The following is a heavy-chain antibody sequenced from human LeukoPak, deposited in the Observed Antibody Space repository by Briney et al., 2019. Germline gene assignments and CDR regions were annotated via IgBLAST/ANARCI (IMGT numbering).Heavy chain of an antibody. Sequence: PSETLSLTCTVSGGSISSYYWSWIRQPPGKGLEWIGYIYYSGSTNYNPSLKSRVTISVDTSKNQFSLKLSSVTAADTAVYYCAGQRVGATFDDYWGQGTLVTVSS. J-gene: IGHJ4*02. D-gene: IGHD1-26*01. CDR1: GGSISSYY. V-gene: IGHV4-59*01. CDR3: AGQRVGATFDDY. CDR2: IYYSGST.